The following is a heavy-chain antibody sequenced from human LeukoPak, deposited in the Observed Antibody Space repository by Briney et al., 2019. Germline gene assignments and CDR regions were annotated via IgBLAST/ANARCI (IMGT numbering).Heavy chain of an antibody. Sequence: PGGSLRLSCAASGFTFSSYAMHWVRQAPGKGLERVAVISYDGSNKYYADSVKGRFTISRDNSKNTLYLQMNSLRAEDTAVYYCARGQPKTFDYWGQGTLVTVSS. CDR2: ISYDGSNK. D-gene: IGHD6-13*01. CDR3: ARGQPKTFDY. CDR1: GFTFSSYA. V-gene: IGHV3-30*04. J-gene: IGHJ4*02.